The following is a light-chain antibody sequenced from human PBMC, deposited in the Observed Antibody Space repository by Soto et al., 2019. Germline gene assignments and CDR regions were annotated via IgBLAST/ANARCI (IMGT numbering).Light chain of an antibody. Sequence: DIQMTQSPSTLSASVGDRVTITCRASQNINIWLVWYQQKPGKAPKLLIYKASNLESGVPSRFSGSGSGTEFTLTISSLQPDDSATYYCQQYNDYSWTFGQGTKVEIK. CDR2: KAS. CDR1: QNINIW. CDR3: QQYNDYSWT. J-gene: IGKJ1*01. V-gene: IGKV1-5*03.